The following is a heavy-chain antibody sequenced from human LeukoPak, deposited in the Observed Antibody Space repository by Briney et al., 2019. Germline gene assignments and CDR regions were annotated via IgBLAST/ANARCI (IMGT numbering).Heavy chain of an antibody. CDR1: GYTFTGSY. CDR3: ARRGIAAVGFDP. V-gene: IGHV1-2*02. CDR2: INPNSGGT. J-gene: IGHJ5*02. Sequence: ASVKVSCKASGYTFTGSYMHWVRQAPGQRLEWMGWINPNSGGTNYAQKFQGRVTMTRDTSIRTAYMELSRLRSDDTAVYYCARRGIAAVGFDPWGQGTLVTVSS. D-gene: IGHD6-13*01.